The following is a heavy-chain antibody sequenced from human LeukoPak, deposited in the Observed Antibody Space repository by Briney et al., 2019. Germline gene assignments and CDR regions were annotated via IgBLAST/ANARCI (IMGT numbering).Heavy chain of an antibody. D-gene: IGHD4-17*01. CDR3: ARAGYGDLDYAFDI. J-gene: IGHJ3*02. Sequence: GGSLRLSCAASGFTISSYWIHWVRQAPGKGLVWVSRINSDGSITNYADSVKGRFTISRDNDKKTLYVQMNSLRAEDTAVYYCARAGYGDLDYAFDIWGQGTMVTVSS. V-gene: IGHV3-74*01. CDR2: INSDGSIT. CDR1: GFTISSYW.